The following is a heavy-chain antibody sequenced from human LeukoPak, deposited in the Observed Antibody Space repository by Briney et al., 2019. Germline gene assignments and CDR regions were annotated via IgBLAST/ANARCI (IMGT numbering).Heavy chain of an antibody. CDR3: ARSYSSSWYSGYYYYGMDV. CDR1: GYTFTSYG. Sequence: ASVKVSCKASGYTFTSYGVSWVRQAPGQGLEWMGWISAYNGNTNYAQKLQGRVTMTTDTSTSTAYMELRSLRSDDTAVYYCARSYSSSWYSGYYYYGMDVWGQGTTVTVSS. J-gene: IGHJ6*02. D-gene: IGHD6-13*01. CDR2: ISAYNGNT. V-gene: IGHV1-18*01.